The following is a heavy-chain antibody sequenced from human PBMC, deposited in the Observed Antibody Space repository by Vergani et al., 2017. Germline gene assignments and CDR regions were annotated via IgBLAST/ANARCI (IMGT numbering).Heavy chain of an antibody. CDR3: AGDAMWDSSSWYVSFRSKSTNNYYMDV. J-gene: IGHJ6*03. Sequence: QVQLVQSGAEVKKPGASVKVCCKASGYTFTSYGISWVRQAPGQGLEWMGGIIPIFGTANYAQKFQGRVTITADESTSTAYMELSSLRSEDAAVYYCAGDAMWDSSSWYVSFRSKSTNNYYMDVWGKGTTVTVSS. D-gene: IGHD6-13*01. V-gene: IGHV1-69*13. CDR1: GYTFTSYG. CDR2: IIPIFGTA.